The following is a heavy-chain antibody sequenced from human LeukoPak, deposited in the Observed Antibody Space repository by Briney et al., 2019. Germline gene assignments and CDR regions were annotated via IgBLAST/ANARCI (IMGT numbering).Heavy chain of an antibody. D-gene: IGHD1-26*01. CDR3: AKDLGLRSYYPGAFDI. J-gene: IGHJ3*02. Sequence: HPGGSLRLSCAASGFTFSSYGMHWVRQAPGKGLEWVAFIRYDGSNKYYADSVKGRFTISRDNSKNTLYLQMNSLRAEDTAVYYCAKDLGLRSYYPGAFDIWGQGTMLTVSS. CDR1: GFTFSSYG. V-gene: IGHV3-30*02. CDR2: IRYDGSNK.